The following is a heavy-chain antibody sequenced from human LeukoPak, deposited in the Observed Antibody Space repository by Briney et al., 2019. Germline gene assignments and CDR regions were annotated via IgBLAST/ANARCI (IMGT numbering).Heavy chain of an antibody. D-gene: IGHD2-2*01. CDR3: ARRTPDCSSTSCYLGSFYYYYMDV. J-gene: IGHJ6*03. V-gene: IGHV4-59*11. CDR1: GGSISSHY. Sequence: SETLSLTCTVSGGSISSHYWSWIRQPPGKGLEWIGYIYYSGSTNYNPSLKSRVTISVDTSKNQFSLKLSSVTAADTAVYYCARRTPDCSSTSCYLGSFYYYYMDVWGKGATVTVSS. CDR2: IYYSGST.